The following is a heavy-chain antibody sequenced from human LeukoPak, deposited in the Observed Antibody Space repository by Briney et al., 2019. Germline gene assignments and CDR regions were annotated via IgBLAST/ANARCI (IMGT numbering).Heavy chain of an antibody. D-gene: IGHD2-8*01. CDR3: ASEYNGL. Sequence: PGGSLRLSCAASGFSFSTYSMNWVRQAPGKGLEWVSYISSLGSTIYYADSVKGRFTISRDDSKNTVYLQVNSLRLEDTAVYYCASEYNGLWGQGTLVTVSS. CDR1: GFSFSTYS. J-gene: IGHJ4*02. CDR2: ISSLGSTI. V-gene: IGHV3-48*01.